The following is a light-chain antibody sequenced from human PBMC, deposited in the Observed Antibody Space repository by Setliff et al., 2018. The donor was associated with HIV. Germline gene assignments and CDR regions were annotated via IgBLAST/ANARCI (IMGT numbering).Light chain of an antibody. Sequence: QSVLTQPASVSGSPGQSITISCTGTSSDVGNYNYVSWYQQHPGKAPKLIIYDVIKRPSGVSNRFSGSKSGNTASLTISGLQAEDEADYFCSSYTSSLRYVFGTGTKATVL. CDR2: DVI. J-gene: IGLJ1*01. CDR1: SSDVGNYNY. CDR3: SSYTSSLRYV. V-gene: IGLV2-14*03.